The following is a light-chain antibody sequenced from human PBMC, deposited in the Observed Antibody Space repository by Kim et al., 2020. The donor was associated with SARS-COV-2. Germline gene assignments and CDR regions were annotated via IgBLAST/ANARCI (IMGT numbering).Light chain of an antibody. CDR1: QGIRAF. J-gene: IGKJ2*01. Sequence: DIQMTQSPSSVSASVGDRVAITCRASQGIRAFLAWYQQKPGKAPKLLIYDASSLHSGVPSRFSGSGSGTEFTLTISSLQPEDFATYYCQQANTYPPTFGQGTKLEI. CDR3: QQANTYPPT. V-gene: IGKV1D-12*01. CDR2: DAS.